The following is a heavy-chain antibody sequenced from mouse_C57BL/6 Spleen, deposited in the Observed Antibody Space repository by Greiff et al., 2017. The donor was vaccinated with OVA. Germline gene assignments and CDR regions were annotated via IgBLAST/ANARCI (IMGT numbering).Heavy chain of an antibody. J-gene: IGHJ2*01. CDR2: ISYDGSN. V-gene: IGHV3-6*01. Sequence: EVQRVESGPGLVKPSQSLSLTCSVTGYSITSGYYWNWIRQFPGNKLECMGYISYDGSNNYNPSLKNRISITRDTSKNQFFLKLNSVTTEDTATYYCARGGWDALFDYWGQGTTLTVSS. D-gene: IGHD4-1*01. CDR1: GYSITSGYY. CDR3: ARGGWDALFDY.